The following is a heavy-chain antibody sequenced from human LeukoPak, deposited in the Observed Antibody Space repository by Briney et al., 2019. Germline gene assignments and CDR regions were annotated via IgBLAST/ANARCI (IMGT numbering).Heavy chain of an antibody. CDR2: IIPIFGTA. V-gene: IGHV1-69*13. Sequence: ASVKVSCMASGGTFSSYAISWVRQAPGQGLEWMGGIIPIFGTANYAQKFQGRVTITADESTSTAYMGLSSLRSEDTAVYYCASESGIAVAGKAIWFDPWGQGTLVTVSS. CDR3: ASESGIAVAGKAIWFDP. CDR1: GGTFSSYA. J-gene: IGHJ5*02. D-gene: IGHD6-19*01.